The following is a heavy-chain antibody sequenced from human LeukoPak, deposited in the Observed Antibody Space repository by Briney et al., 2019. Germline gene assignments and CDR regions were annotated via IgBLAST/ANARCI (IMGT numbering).Heavy chain of an antibody. CDR2: IYTSGST. Sequence: PSETLSLTCTVSGGSISSYYWSWIRQPAGKGLEWIGRIYTSGSTNYNPSLKSRVTMSVDTSKNQFSLKLSSVTAADTAVYYCARVGGRGLSNWFDPWGRGTLVTVSS. CDR1: GGSISSYY. D-gene: IGHD3-16*01. J-gene: IGHJ5*02. CDR3: ARVGGRGLSNWFDP. V-gene: IGHV4-4*07.